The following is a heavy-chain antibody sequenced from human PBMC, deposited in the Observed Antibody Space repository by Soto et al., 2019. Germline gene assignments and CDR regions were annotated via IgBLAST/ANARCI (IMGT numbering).Heavy chain of an antibody. Sequence: SAKVSCKASGGTFSSYTISWVRQAPGQGLEWMGRIIPILGIANYAQKFQGRVTITADKSTSTAYMELSSLRSEDTAVYYCAEEIEVVAATPAEYFQHWGQGTLVTVSS. CDR2: IIPILGIA. CDR1: GGTFSSYT. V-gene: IGHV1-69*02. D-gene: IGHD2-15*01. CDR3: AEEIEVVAATPAEYFQH. J-gene: IGHJ1*01.